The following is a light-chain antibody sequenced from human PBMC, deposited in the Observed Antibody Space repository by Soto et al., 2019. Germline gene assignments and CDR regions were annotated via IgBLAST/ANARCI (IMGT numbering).Light chain of an antibody. V-gene: IGLV1-40*01. CDR1: NSNIGNNY. J-gene: IGLJ1*01. CDR3: QSYDSSLSVSYV. CDR2: GNK. Sequence: QSVLTQPPSVSAAPGQKVTISCSGSNSNIGNNYVSWYQQLPGTAPKLLIYGNKNRPSGVPDRFSGSKSGTSASLAITGLQAEDEADYYCQSYDSSLSVSYVFGTGTKVTVL.